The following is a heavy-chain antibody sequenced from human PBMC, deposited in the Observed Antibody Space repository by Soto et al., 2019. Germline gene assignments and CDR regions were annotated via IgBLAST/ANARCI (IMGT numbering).Heavy chain of an antibody. CDR3: ARDQSDDFWSGYYTGFDY. J-gene: IGHJ4*02. D-gene: IGHD3-3*01. Sequence: GGSLRLSCAASGFTFSSYSMNWVRQAPGKGLEWVSYISSSSSTIYYADSVKGRFTISRDNAKNSLYLQMNSLRAEDTAVYYCARDQSDDFWSGYYTGFDYWGQGTLVTVSS. CDR1: GFTFSSYS. V-gene: IGHV3-48*01. CDR2: ISSSSSTI.